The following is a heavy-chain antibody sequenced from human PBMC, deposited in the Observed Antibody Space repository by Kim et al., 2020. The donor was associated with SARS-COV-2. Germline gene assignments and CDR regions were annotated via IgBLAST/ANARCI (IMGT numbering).Heavy chain of an antibody. CDR3: AKDLSPYYYDSSGYYPHINYYYYYGMDV. CDR2: ISWNSGSI. CDR1: GFTFDDYA. J-gene: IGHJ6*02. V-gene: IGHV3-9*01. Sequence: GGSLRLSXAXSGFTFDDYAMHWVRQAPGKGLEWVSGISWNSGSIGYADSVKGRFTISRDNAKNSLYLQMNSLRAEDTALYYCAKDLSPYYYDSSGYYPHINYYYYYGMDVWGQGTTVTVSS. D-gene: IGHD3-22*01.